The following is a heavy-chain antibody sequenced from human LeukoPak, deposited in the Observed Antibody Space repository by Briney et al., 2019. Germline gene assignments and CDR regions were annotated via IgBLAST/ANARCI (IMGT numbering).Heavy chain of an antibody. J-gene: IGHJ4*02. D-gene: IGHD6-13*01. V-gene: IGHV4-61*02. CDR1: GDSISSGSFY. Sequence: SQTLSLTCSVSGDSISSGSFYWSWIRQPAGRGLEWIGRIYPSGSTNYNPSLKSRVTISLDTSKNQFSLKLSPVTAADTAVYYCARDVLAAPGTFDYWGQGALVTVSS. CDR3: ARDVLAAPGTFDY. CDR2: IYPSGST.